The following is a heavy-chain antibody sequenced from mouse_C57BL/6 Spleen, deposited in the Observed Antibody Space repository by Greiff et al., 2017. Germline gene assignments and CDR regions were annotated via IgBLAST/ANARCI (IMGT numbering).Heavy chain of an antibody. V-gene: IGHV1-84*01. CDR2: IYPGSGNT. CDR3: ARDYGSSYGDDY. CDR1: GYTFTDYY. D-gene: IGHD1-1*01. Sequence: QVQLQQSGPELVKPGASVKISCKASGYTFTDYYINWVKQRPGQGLELIGWIYPGSGNTKYNEKFKGKATLTVDTSSSTAYMQLSSLTSEDSAVYFCARDYGSSYGDDYWGQGTTLTVSS. J-gene: IGHJ2*01.